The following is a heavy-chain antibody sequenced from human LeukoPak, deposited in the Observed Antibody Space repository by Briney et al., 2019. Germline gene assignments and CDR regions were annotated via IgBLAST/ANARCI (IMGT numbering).Heavy chain of an antibody. CDR3: AKENYDILTGYRGLDY. CDR2: ISGSGGST. D-gene: IGHD3-9*01. V-gene: IGHV3-23*01. CDR1: GFTLSSYA. Sequence: GGSLRLSCAASGFTLSSYAMSWVRQAPGKGLEWVSAISGSGGSTYYADSVKGRFTISRDNSKNTLYLQMNSLRAEDTAVYYCAKENYDILTGYRGLDYWGQGTLVTVSS. J-gene: IGHJ4*02.